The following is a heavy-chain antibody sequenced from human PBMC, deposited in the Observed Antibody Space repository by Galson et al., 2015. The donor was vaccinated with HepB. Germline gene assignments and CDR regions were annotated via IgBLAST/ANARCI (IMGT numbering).Heavy chain of an antibody. CDR2: AGSVRDT. D-gene: IGHD2-2*01. V-gene: IGHV3-23*01. CDR3: ARLVVPSTSLYMDV. J-gene: IGHJ6*03. CDR1: GFTFSGYA. Sequence: SLRLSCAASGFTFSGYAMCWVRQAPGKGLEWVSTAGSVRDTYYADSVKGRFTVSRDDSKNTLYLQMNSLRAEDTALYYGARLVVPSTSLYMDVWGKGTTVTVSS.